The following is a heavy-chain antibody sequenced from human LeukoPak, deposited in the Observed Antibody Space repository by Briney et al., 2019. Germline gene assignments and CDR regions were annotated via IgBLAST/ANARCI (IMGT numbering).Heavy chain of an antibody. CDR1: GGSISSSSYY. CDR2: IYYSGST. CDR3: ARVRDEDAFDI. J-gene: IGHJ3*02. Sequence: PSVTLSLTCTVSGGSISSSSYYWGWIRQPPGKGLEWIGSIYYSGSTYYNPSLKSRVTISVDTSKNQFSLKLSSVTAADTAVYYCARVRDEDAFDIWGQGTMVTVSS. D-gene: IGHD4/OR15-4a*01. V-gene: IGHV4-39*01.